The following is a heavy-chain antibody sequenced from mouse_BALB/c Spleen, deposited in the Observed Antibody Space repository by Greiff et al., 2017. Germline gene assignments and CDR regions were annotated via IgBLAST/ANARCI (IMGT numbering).Heavy chain of an antibody. CDR3: ARENLLNAMDY. V-gene: IGHV1-4*01. CDR2: INPSSGYT. CDR1: GYTFTSYT. Sequence: QVHVKQSGAELARPGASVKMSCKASGYTFTSYTMHWVKQRPGQGLEWIGYINPSSGYTNYNQKFKDKATLTADKSSSTAYMQLSSLTSEDSAVYYCARENLLNAMDYWGQGTSVTVSS. J-gene: IGHJ4*01.